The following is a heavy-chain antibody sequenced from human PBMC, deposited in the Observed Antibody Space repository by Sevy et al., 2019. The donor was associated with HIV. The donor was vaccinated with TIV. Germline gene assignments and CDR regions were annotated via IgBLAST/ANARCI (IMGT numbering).Heavy chain of an antibody. Sequence: GGSLRLSCAASGFTFSSYALSWVRQAPGKGLEWVSAISGSGGSTYYADSVKGRFTISRDNSKNTLYLQMNSLRAEDTAVYYCAKAPEHLRRKNAFDIWGQGTMVTVSS. V-gene: IGHV3-23*01. CDR2: ISGSGGST. D-gene: IGHD3-3*01. J-gene: IGHJ3*02. CDR1: GFTFSSYA. CDR3: AKAPEHLRRKNAFDI.